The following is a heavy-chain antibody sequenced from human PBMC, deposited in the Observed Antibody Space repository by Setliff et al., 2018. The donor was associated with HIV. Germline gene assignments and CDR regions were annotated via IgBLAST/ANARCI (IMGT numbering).Heavy chain of an antibody. CDR3: ARDVTVRLSVEYYFDY. CDR1: GFIFSSYA. D-gene: IGHD2-15*01. CDR2: MSYDGNSK. Sequence: GGSLRLSCAASGFIFSSYAMHWVRQAPGKGLEWVAVMSYDGNSKYYADSVKGRFTIPRDNSKNMLYLEMNSLRAEDTAIYYCARDVTVRLSVEYYFDYWGQGTLVTVSS. J-gene: IGHJ4*02. V-gene: IGHV3-30*01.